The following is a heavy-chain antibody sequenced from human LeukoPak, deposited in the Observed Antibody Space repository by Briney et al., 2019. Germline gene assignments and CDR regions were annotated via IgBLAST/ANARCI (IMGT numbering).Heavy chain of an antibody. V-gene: IGHV3-48*03. J-gene: IGHJ3*02. CDR2: ISSSGSTI. CDR3: AREGALWFGESRAFDI. Sequence: GGSLRLSCAASGFTFSSYEMNWVRQAPGKGLEWVSYISSSGSTIYYADSVKGRFTISRDNAKNSLYLQMNSLGAEDTAVYYCAREGALWFGESRAFDIWGQGTMVTVSS. CDR1: GFTFSSYE. D-gene: IGHD3-10*01.